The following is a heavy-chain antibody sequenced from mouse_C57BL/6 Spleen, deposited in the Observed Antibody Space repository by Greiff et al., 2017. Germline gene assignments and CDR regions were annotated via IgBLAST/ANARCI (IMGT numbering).Heavy chain of an antibody. CDR1: GYSFTDYN. CDR2: INPNYGTT. J-gene: IGHJ1*03. D-gene: IGHD1-1*01. Sequence: VQLQQSGPELVKPGASVKISCKASGYSFTDYNMNWVKQSNGKSLEWIGVINPNYGTTSYNQKFKGKAYMQLNSLTSEDSAVYYCARSTEDSSYGYFDVWGTGTTVTVSS. CDR3: ARSTEDSSYGYFDV. V-gene: IGHV1-39*01.